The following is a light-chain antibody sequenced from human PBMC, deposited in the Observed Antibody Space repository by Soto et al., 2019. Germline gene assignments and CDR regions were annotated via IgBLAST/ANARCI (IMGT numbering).Light chain of an antibody. J-gene: IGKJ4*01. CDR3: QQSYSTPLT. CDR1: QHISDY. V-gene: IGKV1-33*01. CDR2: DGT. Sequence: DTRLTQSPSSLSASVGDRVTITCQASQHISDYLNWYQQKPGKAPKLLIYDGTKLETGVPSRFSGSGSGTEFTFTISSLQPEDTATYYCQQSYSTPLTLGGGTKVDIK.